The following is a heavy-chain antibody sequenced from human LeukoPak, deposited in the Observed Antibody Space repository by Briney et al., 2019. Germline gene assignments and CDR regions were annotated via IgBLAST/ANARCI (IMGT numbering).Heavy chain of an antibody. J-gene: IGHJ4*02. Sequence: PGRSLRLSCTASGFSFGYYAMSWVRQAPGKGLEWVGFIRSKAYGGTTDYVASVKGRFTISRDDSKSIAYLQMNSLKIEDTAEYYCTRRGGWYSDYWGQGTLVTVSS. D-gene: IGHD6-19*01. V-gene: IGHV3-49*04. CDR3: TRRGGWYSDY. CDR2: IRSKAYGGTT. CDR1: GFSFGYYA.